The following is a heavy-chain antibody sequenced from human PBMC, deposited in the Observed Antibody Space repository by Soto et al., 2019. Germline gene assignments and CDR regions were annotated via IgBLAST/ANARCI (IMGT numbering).Heavy chain of an antibody. CDR1: GYTFTSYA. J-gene: IGHJ4*02. D-gene: IGHD6-13*01. V-gene: IGHV1-8*02. CDR3: ARERAGFIDS. CDR2: INASSGNT. Sequence: GASVKVSCKASGYTFTSYAMHWVRQAPGQRLERMGWINASSGNTSYAQRFQGRVTMTRNTSISTAYMELSSLRSEDTAVYYCARERAGFIDSWGQGALVTVSS.